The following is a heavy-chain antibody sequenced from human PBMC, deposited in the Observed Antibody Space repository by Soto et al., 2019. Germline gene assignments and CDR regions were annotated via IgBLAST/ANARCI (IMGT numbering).Heavy chain of an antibody. CDR2: IPQFGAAT. D-gene: IGHD2-2*01. J-gene: IGHJ3*02. V-gene: IGHV3-23*01. CDR3: ATYCSSASSGCYPYSGAFDI. CDR1: GFAFNKNV. Sequence: PGWALRLSCAVSGFAFNKNVMTWVRQAPGKGLECVSTIPQFGAATYYADHVKGRFTVSIVNSRDTLYLQMNSQRAEDTATYYCATYCSSASSGCYPYSGAFDILGQETMVTVSS.